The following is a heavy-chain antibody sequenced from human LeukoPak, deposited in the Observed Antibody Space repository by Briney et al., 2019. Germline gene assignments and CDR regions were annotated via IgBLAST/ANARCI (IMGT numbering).Heavy chain of an antibody. CDR3: ARHVVVGAIVDY. D-gene: IGHD1-26*01. CDR2: IYYSGST. J-gene: IGHJ4*02. CDR1: DGSISSSSYY. Sequence: PSETLSLTCTVSDGSISSSSYYWGWIRQPPGKGLEWIGSIYYSGSTYYNPSLKSRVTISVDTSKNQFSLKLSSVTAADTAVYYCARHVVVGAIVDYWGQGTLVTVSS. V-gene: IGHV4-39*01.